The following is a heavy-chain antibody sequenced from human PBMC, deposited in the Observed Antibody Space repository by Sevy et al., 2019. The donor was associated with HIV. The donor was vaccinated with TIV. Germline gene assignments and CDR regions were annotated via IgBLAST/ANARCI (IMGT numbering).Heavy chain of an antibody. CDR3: ARYRDGYNYDY. Sequence: GGSLRLSCAASGFTFSTYDMHWVRQAPGKGLEWVALIWYDGTNKYYADSVKGRFNISRDNSKNTLSLQMNSLRAEDTAVYYCARYRDGYNYDYWGQGTLVTVSS. CDR1: GFTFSTYD. J-gene: IGHJ4*02. V-gene: IGHV3-33*01. CDR2: IWYDGTNK. D-gene: IGHD5-12*01.